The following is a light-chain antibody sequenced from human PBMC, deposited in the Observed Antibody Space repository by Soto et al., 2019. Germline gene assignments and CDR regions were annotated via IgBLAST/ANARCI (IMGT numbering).Light chain of an antibody. J-gene: IGKJ1*01. V-gene: IGKV1-5*01. CDR1: QNINTW. CDR3: QQYNSYPWT. CDR2: GAS. Sequence: DIQMTQSPSTLSASVGDRVTITCRASQNINTWLAWFQQKPGKAPKLLIYGASSLESGVPSRFSGSGSGTEFTLTISSLQPDDFATYYCQQYNSYPWTFGQGTKVETK.